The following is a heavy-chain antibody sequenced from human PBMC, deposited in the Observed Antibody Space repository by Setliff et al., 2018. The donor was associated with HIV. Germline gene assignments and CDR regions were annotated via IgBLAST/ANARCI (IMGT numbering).Heavy chain of an antibody. D-gene: IGHD3-3*01. CDR2: IYYSGST. J-gene: IGHJ4*02. CDR3: ATGIDNFWSGYVN. Sequence: PSETLSLTCNVSGGSISSSSYYWGWIRQPPGKGLEWIGSIYYSGSTYYNPPLKSRVTISTDASKNQFSLKLSSVTTADTAVYYCATGIDNFWSGYVNWGQGTLVTVSS. V-gene: IGHV4-39*07. CDR1: GGSISSSSYY.